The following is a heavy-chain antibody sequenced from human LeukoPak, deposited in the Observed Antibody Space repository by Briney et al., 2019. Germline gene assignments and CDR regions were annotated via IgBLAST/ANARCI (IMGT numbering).Heavy chain of an antibody. V-gene: IGHV1-46*01. Sequence: GASVKVSCKASGYTFTSYYMHWVRQAPGQGLEWMGIINPGGGSTSYAQKFQGRVTMTRDMSTSTVYMELSSLRAEDTAVYYCARDPGSGYEEHFDYWGQGTLVTVSS. CDR2: INPGGGST. J-gene: IGHJ4*02. D-gene: IGHD5-12*01. CDR3: ARDPGSGYEEHFDY. CDR1: GYTFTSYY.